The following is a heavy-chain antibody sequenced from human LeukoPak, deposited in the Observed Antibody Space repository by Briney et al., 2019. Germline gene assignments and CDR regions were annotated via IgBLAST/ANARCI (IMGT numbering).Heavy chain of an antibody. CDR1: GGSFSGYY. D-gene: IGHD5-12*01. V-gene: IGHV4-34*01. J-gene: IGHJ4*02. CDR3: AKGNDYIPREYYFDY. CDR2: INHSGST. Sequence: SETLSLTCAVYGGSFSGYYWSWIRQPPGKGLEWIGEINHSGSTNYNPSLKSRVTISVDTSKNQFPLKLSSVTAADTAVYYCAKGNDYIPREYYFDYWGQGTLVTVSS.